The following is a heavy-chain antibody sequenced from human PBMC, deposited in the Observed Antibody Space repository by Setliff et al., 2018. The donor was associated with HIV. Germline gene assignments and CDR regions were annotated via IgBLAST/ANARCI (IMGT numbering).Heavy chain of an antibody. J-gene: IGHJ4*02. Sequence: HPGGSLRLSCAASGFTFSSYTMNWVRQAPGKGLEWISYISSSGSSIYLANSVKGRFIISRDNAKNALYLQMNSLRAEDTAVYYCAKTPSSGWYSLYLDYWGQGTLVTVSS. V-gene: IGHV3-48*04. CDR3: AKTPSSGWYSLYLDY. CDR2: ISSSGSSI. D-gene: IGHD6-19*01. CDR1: GFTFSSYT.